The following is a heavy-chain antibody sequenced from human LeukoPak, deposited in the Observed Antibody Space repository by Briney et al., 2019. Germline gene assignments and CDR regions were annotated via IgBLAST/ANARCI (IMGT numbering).Heavy chain of an antibody. Sequence: GGSLRLSCAASGFTFSSYAMHWVRQAPGKGLEWVAVISYDGSNKYYADSVKGRFTISRDNSKNTLYLQMNSLRAEDTAVYYCAKDLKGHYDSSGCFDYWGPGTLVTVSS. J-gene: IGHJ4*02. CDR2: ISYDGSNK. V-gene: IGHV3-30-3*01. CDR1: GFTFSSYA. D-gene: IGHD3-22*01. CDR3: AKDLKGHYDSSGCFDY.